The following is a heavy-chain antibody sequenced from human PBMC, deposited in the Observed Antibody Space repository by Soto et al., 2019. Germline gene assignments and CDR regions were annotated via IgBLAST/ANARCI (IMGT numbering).Heavy chain of an antibody. J-gene: IGHJ6*02. CDR1: GYTFSNYW. Sequence: GASVNVSCKASGYTFSNYWMHWVRQAPGKGLVWVSHINSDGSSTNYADFVKGRFTIARDNAKSTVYLQMNSLRAEDTAVYYCARDRSYSLDVWGQGTTVTVSS. V-gene: IGHV3-74*01. CDR3: ARDRSYSLDV. CDR2: INSDGSST.